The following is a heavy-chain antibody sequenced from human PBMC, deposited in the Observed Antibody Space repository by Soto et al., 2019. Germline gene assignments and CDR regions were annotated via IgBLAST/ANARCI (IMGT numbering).Heavy chain of an antibody. CDR1: GFTFSSYA. J-gene: IGHJ4*02. CDR3: ANDRARGSGYLY. CDR2: ISYDGSNK. D-gene: IGHD3-22*01. V-gene: IGHV3-30-3*02. Sequence: QVQLVESGGGVVQPGRSLRLSCAASGFTFSSYAMHWVRQAPGKGLEWVAVISYDGSNKYYADSVKGRFTISRDNSKNTLYLQMNSLRAEDTAVYYCANDRARGSGYLYWGQGTLVTVSS.